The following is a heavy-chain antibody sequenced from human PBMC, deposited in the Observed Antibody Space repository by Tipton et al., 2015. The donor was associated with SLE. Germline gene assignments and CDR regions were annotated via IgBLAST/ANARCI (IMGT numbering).Heavy chain of an antibody. CDR3: ARGVLRPFDY. V-gene: IGHV4-4*07. Sequence: GLVKPSETLSLICNVSGFSISSGYYWSWIRQPAGKGLEWIGRIYSSANTNYNPSLKSRVTISVDTSKNQFSLKLSSVTAADTAVYYCARGVLRPFDYWGQGTLVSVSS. J-gene: IGHJ4*02. CDR1: GFSISSGYY. D-gene: IGHD1-1*01. CDR2: IYSSANT.